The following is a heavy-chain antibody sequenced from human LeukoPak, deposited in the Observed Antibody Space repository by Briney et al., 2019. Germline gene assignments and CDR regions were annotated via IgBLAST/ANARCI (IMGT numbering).Heavy chain of an antibody. J-gene: IGHJ4*02. CDR1: GFTFSKYW. V-gene: IGHV3-74*01. CDR2: INSDGSIT. CDR3: ARDGRYCSGGSCYSGFDH. Sequence: PGGSLRLSCAASGFTFSKYWMHWVRQAPGKGLVWVTGINSDGSITTYADSVRGRFTISRDDAKNTLFLQMNSLRAEDTAVYYCARDGRYCSGGSCYSGFDHWGQGTLVTVSS. D-gene: IGHD2-15*01.